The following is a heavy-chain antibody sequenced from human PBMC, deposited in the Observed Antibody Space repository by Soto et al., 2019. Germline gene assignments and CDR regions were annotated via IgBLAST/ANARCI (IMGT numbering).Heavy chain of an antibody. J-gene: IGHJ5*02. V-gene: IGHV3-23*01. D-gene: IGHD5-12*01. Sequence: GGALRLSCAASGFTFSSYAMSWVRQAPGRGLEWVSAVSSSSDNTYYADSVKGRFTISRDNSKNTLYLQMNSLRAEDTAIYYCAKAGYGSDVLWWFGPWGLGTLVTVSS. CDR3: AKAGYGSDVLWWFGP. CDR1: GFTFSSYA. CDR2: VSSSSDNT.